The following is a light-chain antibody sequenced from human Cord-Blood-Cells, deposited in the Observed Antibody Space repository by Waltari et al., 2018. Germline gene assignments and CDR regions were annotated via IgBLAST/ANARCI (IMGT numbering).Light chain of an antibody. V-gene: IGLV2-8*01. CDR1: SGAVGGSKY. Sequence: QSALTQPPSASGSPGQSVTISWTGTSGAVGGSKYLYWYQQHTGKAPKLMIYEVSKRPAGVPDRFSGSKSGNTASLTVSGLQAEDEADYYCSSYAGSNNYVFGTGTKVTVL. CDR3: SSYAGSNNYV. J-gene: IGLJ1*01. CDR2: EVS.